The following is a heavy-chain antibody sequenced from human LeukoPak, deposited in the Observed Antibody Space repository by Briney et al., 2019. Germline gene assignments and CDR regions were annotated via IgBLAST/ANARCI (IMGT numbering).Heavy chain of an antibody. J-gene: IGHJ3*02. CDR1: GYSFTNYW. V-gene: IGHV5-51*01. CDR3: ASYLAVAGPDDVFDS. Sequence: GESLKISCKGSGYSFTNYWTGGVRQMPGKGLGWVGIIYPGDSDTRYSPSFLGQVTMSADKTISTAYLQWSSLKASDTAMYYWASYLAVAGPDDVFDSWREGTMVTVSA. D-gene: IGHD6-19*01. CDR2: IYPGDSDT.